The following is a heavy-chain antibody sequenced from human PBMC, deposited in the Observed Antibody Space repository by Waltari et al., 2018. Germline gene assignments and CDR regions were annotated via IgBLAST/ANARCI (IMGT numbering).Heavy chain of an antibody. J-gene: IGHJ4*02. Sequence: VQLLESGGGLVQPGGSLRLSCAASGFTFSSYAMSWVWTPPPPGKGLVWFGTIFSGRPTYYHPSLKRRVTLSVAAANNQFSLMLSSVTAADTAVYYCARHKSGTMLDDWGQGTRVTVSS. CDR3: ARHKSGTMLDD. D-gene: IGHD1-1*01. V-gene: IGHV4-39*07. CDR1: GFTFSSYAMS. CDR2: IFSGRPT.